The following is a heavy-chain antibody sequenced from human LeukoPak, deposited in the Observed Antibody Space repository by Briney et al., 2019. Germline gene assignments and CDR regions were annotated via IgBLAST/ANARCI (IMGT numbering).Heavy chain of an antibody. CDR3: ARVPIVVVPAATEGAFDI. J-gene: IGHJ3*02. V-gene: IGHV3-48*01. Sequence: PGGSLRLSCSASGFTFITYSMNWVRPAPGKGREWVSYISSSSSTIYYADSVKGRFTNSRDNAKNSLYLQMNSLRAEDTAVYYCARVPIVVVPAATEGAFDIWGQGTMVTVSS. CDR2: ISSSSSTI. D-gene: IGHD2-2*01. CDR1: GFTFITYS.